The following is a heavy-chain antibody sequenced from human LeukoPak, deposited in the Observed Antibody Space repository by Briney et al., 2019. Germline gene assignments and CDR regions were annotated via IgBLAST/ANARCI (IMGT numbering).Heavy chain of an antibody. CDR1: GFTFSSYW. CDR3: ARVAPDCSGGSCFDY. D-gene: IGHD2-15*01. V-gene: IGHV3-74*01. CDR2: INGDGSTT. J-gene: IGHJ4*02. Sequence: PGGSLRLXCAAXGFTFSSYWMHWARQAPGRGLVWVSRINGDGSTTSNADSVKGRFTISRDNAKNTLYLQMNSLRVEDTAVYYCARVAPDCSGGSCFDYWGQGTLVTVSS.